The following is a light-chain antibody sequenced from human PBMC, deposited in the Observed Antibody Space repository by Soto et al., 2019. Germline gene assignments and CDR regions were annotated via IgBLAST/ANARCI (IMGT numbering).Light chain of an antibody. Sequence: SYELTQPPSVSVSPGQTARITCSGDALPKQYAYWYQQKPGQAPVLVIYKDSERPSGIPERFSGSSSGTTVTLTISGVQEEDEGEYYCQSADSSGTPYVYGSGRKVTVL. V-gene: IGLV3-25*02. CDR1: ALPKQY. J-gene: IGLJ1*01. CDR3: QSADSSGTPYV. CDR2: KDS.